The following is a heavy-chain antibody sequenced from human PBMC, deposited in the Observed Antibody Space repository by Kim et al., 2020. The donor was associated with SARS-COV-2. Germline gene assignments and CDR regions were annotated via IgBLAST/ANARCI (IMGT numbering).Heavy chain of an antibody. CDR1: GFTFSSYS. J-gene: IGHJ3*02. V-gene: IGHV3-21*01. Sequence: GGSLRLSCAASGFTFSSYSMNWVRQAPGKGLEWVSSISSSSSYIYYADSVKVRFTISRDNAKNSLYLQMNSLRAEDTAVYYCARGDDYVWGGTEGAFDIWGQGTMVTVSS. CDR2: ISSSSSYI. D-gene: IGHD3-16*01. CDR3: ARGDDYVWGGTEGAFDI.